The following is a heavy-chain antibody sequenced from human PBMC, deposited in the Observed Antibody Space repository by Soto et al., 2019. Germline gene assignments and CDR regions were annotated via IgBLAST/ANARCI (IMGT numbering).Heavy chain of an antibody. D-gene: IGHD3-3*01. Sequence: ASVRVSCKASGYTFTRYDINWVRQATGQGLEWMGWMNPNSGNTGYAQKLQGRVTMTRNTSISTAYMELSSLRSEETDVYYCARGRYYDFWSGYWTKNYYYYYMDVWGKGTTDTVSS. CDR3: ARGRYYDFWSGYWTKNYYYYYMDV. V-gene: IGHV1-8*01. J-gene: IGHJ6*03. CDR2: MNPNSGNT. CDR1: GYTFTRYD.